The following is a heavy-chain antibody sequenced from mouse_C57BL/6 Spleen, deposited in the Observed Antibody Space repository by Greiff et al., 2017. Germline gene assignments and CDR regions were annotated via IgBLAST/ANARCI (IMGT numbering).Heavy chain of an antibody. V-gene: IGHV1-64*01. D-gene: IGHD5-5*01. Sequence: QVQLQQPGAELVKPGASVKLSCKASGYTFTSYWMHWVKQRPGQGLEWIGMIHPNTGSTNYNEKFKSKATLTVDKSSSTAYMQLSSLISEDSAVEYCARGGLPYDAMDYWGQGTSVTVSS. CDR3: ARGGLPYDAMDY. J-gene: IGHJ4*01. CDR1: GYTFTSYW. CDR2: IHPNTGST.